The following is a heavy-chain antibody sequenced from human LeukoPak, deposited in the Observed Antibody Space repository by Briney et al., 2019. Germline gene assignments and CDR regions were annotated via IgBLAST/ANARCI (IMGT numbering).Heavy chain of an antibody. D-gene: IGHD5-18*01. Sequence: TGGSLSLFCAASGFDFSDYYMTWIRQAPGKGLEWVSYISSSGTIIYYEDSVKGRFTISRDNAKNSLYLQMNSLRAEDLAVYYCARSHADTDNGFYIEVSGTGTTFTASS. CDR3: ARSHADTDNGFYIEV. J-gene: IGHJ6*03. CDR1: GFDFSDYY. V-gene: IGHV3-11*04. CDR2: ISSSGTII.